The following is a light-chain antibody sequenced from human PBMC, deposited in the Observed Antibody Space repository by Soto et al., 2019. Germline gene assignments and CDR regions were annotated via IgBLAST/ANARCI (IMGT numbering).Light chain of an antibody. Sequence: IQLTQSPSSLSASVGDRVTITCRASQGISSYLAWYQQKPGKAPKLLIYAASTLQSGVPSRFSGSGFGTDFTLTISSLQPEDFATYYCQQLNSYPALTFGGGTKVEIK. CDR3: QQLNSYPALT. CDR2: AAS. CDR1: QGISSY. J-gene: IGKJ4*01. V-gene: IGKV1-9*01.